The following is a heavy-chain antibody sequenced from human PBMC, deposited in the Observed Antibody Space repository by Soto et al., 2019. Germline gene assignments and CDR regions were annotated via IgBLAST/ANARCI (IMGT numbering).Heavy chain of an antibody. Sequence: PGGSLRLSCAASGFTLSAHAMNWFRQAPGKGPEWVSTINSRGDKTFYADPVKGRFTLSRDNSKNTLYLQMNSLRAEDTAVYYCARDQGTGTTWGYYWGQGTLVTVSS. CDR1: GFTLSAHA. D-gene: IGHD1-7*01. CDR2: INSRGDKT. V-gene: IGHV3-23*01. J-gene: IGHJ4*02. CDR3: ARDQGTGTTWGYY.